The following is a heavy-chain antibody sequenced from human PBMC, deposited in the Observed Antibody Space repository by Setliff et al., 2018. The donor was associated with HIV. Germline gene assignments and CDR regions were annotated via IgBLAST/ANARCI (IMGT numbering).Heavy chain of an antibody. J-gene: IGHJ5*02. CDR1: GGSLSGYH. CDR3: ARGGRSLAAQTWFDP. D-gene: IGHD6-6*01. CDR2: INHSGST. V-gene: IGHV4-34*01. Sequence: SETLSLTCAVYGGSLSGYHWSWIRQPPGKGLEWIGEINHSGSTNYNPSLKSRVTISVDTSKNQFSLKLSSVTAADTAVYYCARGGRSLAAQTWFDPWGQGTLVTVSS.